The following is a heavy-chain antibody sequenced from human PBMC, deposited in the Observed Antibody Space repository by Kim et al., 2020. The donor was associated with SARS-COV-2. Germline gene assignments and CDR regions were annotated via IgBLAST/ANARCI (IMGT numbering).Heavy chain of an antibody. V-gene: IGHV3-9*01. Sequence: GGSLRLSCAASGFTFDDYAMHWVRQAPGKGLEWVSGISWNSGSIGYADSVKGRFTISRDNAKNSLYLQMNSLRAEDTALYYCAKDCLKSMVRGLNYYYYGMDVWGQGTTVTVSS. CDR3: AKDCLKSMVRGLNYYYYGMDV. CDR1: GFTFDDYA. D-gene: IGHD3-10*01. CDR2: ISWNSGSI. J-gene: IGHJ6*02.